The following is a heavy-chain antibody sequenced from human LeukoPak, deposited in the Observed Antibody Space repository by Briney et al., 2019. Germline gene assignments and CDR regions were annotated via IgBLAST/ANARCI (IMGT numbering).Heavy chain of an antibody. Sequence: GGSLRLSCAASGFTFSSYAMSWVRQAPGKGLEWVSAISGSGGSTYYADSVKGRFTISRDNAKNSLYLQMNSLRAEDTAVYYCARDPGYYDSSGYYGPWYFDLWGRGTLVTVSS. CDR1: GFTFSSYA. CDR3: ARDPGYYDSSGYYGPWYFDL. J-gene: IGHJ2*01. CDR2: ISGSGGST. V-gene: IGHV3-23*01. D-gene: IGHD3-22*01.